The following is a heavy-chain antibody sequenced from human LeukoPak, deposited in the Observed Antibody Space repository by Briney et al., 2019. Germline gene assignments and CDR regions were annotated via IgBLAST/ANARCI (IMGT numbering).Heavy chain of an antibody. V-gene: IGHV3-7*05. J-gene: IGHJ4*02. CDR3: ARDYRGHFEY. CDR2: IKQDGNEK. CDR1: RFTLSSYW. Sequence: QPGGSLRLSCAASRFTLSSYWMSWVRQAPGKGLEWVANIKQDGNEKYYVDSVEGRFTISRDNAKNSLYLQMSSLRVEDTAVYYCARDYRGHFEYWGQGTLVTVSS.